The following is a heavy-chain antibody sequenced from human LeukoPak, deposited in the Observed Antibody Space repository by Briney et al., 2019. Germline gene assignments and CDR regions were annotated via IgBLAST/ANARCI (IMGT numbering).Heavy chain of an antibody. V-gene: IGHV3-9*01. J-gene: IGHJ4*02. CDR1: GFTFDDYA. CDR3: AKDIAAAGTFFDY. D-gene: IGHD6-13*01. CDR2: ISWNSGSI. Sequence: GRSLRLSCAASGFTFDDYAIHWVRQSPGKDLEWVSGISWNSGSIGYADSVKGRFTISRDNAKNSLYLQMNSLRAEDTALYYCAKDIAAAGTFFDYWGQGTLVTVSS.